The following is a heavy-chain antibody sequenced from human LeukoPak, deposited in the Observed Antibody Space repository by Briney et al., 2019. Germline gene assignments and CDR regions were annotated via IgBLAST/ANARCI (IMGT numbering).Heavy chain of an antibody. CDR2: IYYSGST. V-gene: IGHV4-59*01. CDR3: AIGTGMATTYFDY. Sequence: SETLSLTCTVSGGSISSYYWSWIRQPPGKGLEWIGYIYYSGSTNYNPSLKSRVTISVDTSKNQFSLKLSSVTAADTAVYYCAIGTGMATTYFDYWGQGTLVTVSS. D-gene: IGHD5-24*01. CDR1: GGSISSYY. J-gene: IGHJ4*02.